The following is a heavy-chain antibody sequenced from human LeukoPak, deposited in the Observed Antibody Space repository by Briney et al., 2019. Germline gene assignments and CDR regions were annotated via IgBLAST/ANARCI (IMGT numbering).Heavy chain of an antibody. CDR2: TIPLFNTA. V-gene: IGHV1-69*13. Sequence: SVKVSCKASGGTLRNFGISWVRQAPGQGLEWMGGTIPLFNTANYAHKFQGRINIIADEAASTAYMELTGLRSEDAAVYYCAREDQFVIQRAFDIWGQGTVVTVSS. CDR3: AREDQFVIQRAFDI. D-gene: IGHD3-16*02. CDR1: GGTLRNFG. J-gene: IGHJ3*02.